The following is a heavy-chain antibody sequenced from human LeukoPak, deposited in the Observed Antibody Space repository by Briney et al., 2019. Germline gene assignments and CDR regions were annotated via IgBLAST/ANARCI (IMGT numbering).Heavy chain of an antibody. D-gene: IGHD3-3*01. CDR1: GFTFSNAW. CDR2: IKSKTDGGTT. V-gene: IGHV3-15*01. CDR3: TTDLGRNEYYDFWSGYFNNYYFDY. J-gene: IGHJ4*02. Sequence: GGSLRLSRAASGFTFSNAWMSWVRQAPGKGLEWVGRIKSKTDGGTTDYAAPVKGRFTISRDDSKNTLYLQMNSLKTEDTAVYYCTTDLGRNEYYDFWSGYFNNYYFDYWGQGTLVTVSS.